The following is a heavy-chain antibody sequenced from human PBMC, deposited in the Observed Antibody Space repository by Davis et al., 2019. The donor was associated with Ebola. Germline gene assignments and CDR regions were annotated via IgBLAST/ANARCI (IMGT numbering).Heavy chain of an antibody. CDR1: GYTLTSYD. CDR2: MNPNSGNT. Sequence: AASVNVSRMASGYTLTSYDINCVRQATRQGLEWMGWMNPNSGNTGYAQNFQGRVTMTRNTSISPADMELSSLRSEDTAIYYCARGLWDVDGNYYFDYWGRGTLVTVSS. V-gene: IGHV1-8*01. J-gene: IGHJ4*02. D-gene: IGHD1-26*01. CDR3: ARGLWDVDGNYYFDY.